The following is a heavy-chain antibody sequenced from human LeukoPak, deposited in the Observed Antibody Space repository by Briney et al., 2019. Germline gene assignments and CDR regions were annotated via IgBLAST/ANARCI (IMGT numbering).Heavy chain of an antibody. D-gene: IGHD4-23*01. CDR1: GGSLKDSD. Sequence: SETLSLTCTVSGGSLKDSDWSWIRQPAGKGLEWIGRIYTSGRTNYNPSLKSRVTMSLDTSKHQFSLKLTSVTAADTAVYYCAREFYGGQPAYWGQGTLVTVSS. CDR3: AREFYGGQPAY. J-gene: IGHJ4*02. V-gene: IGHV4-4*07. CDR2: IYTSGRT.